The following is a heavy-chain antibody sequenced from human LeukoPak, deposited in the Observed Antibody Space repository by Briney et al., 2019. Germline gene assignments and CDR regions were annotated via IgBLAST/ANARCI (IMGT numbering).Heavy chain of an antibody. Sequence: ASVKVSCKAAGYSFTTFHINWVRQAPGQGPEGMGWMNSYTGNTRSAQKLQGRVTITLNSSVTTVYMYLSSLTSEDTAVYYCARRGLVAGIYDLVSCFDVWGQGTMVTVSS. D-gene: IGHD3/OR15-3a*01. J-gene: IGHJ3*01. CDR2: MNSYTGNT. V-gene: IGHV1-8*03. CDR3: ARRGLVAGIYDLVSCFDV. CDR1: GYSFTTFH.